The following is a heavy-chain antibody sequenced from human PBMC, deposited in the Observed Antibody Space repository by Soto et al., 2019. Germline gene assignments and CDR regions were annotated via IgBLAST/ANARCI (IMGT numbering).Heavy chain of an antibody. Sequence: QVQLQESDPGLVKPSQTLSLTCTVSGGTISSGGYYWSWIRQHPGKGLEWIGYIYYSGSTYYNPSLKSRVTISVDTSKNQFSLKLSSVTAADTAVYYCEREDRYSGRGFDYWGQGTLVTVSS. V-gene: IGHV4-31*03. J-gene: IGHJ4*02. CDR1: GGTISSGGYY. CDR3: EREDRYSGRGFDY. D-gene: IGHD5-18*01. CDR2: IYYSGST.